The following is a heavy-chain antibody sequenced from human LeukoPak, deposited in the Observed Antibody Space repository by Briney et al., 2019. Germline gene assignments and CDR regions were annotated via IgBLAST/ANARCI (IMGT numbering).Heavy chain of an antibody. J-gene: IGHJ6*03. Sequence: PGGSLRLSCAASGFTVSSFYMSWVRQAPGKGLEWVSVLYTAGVPYYADSVKGRFTISRDNSKNTLYLQMNSLRAEDTAVYYCAKIQGYMDVWGKGTTVTISS. CDR1: GFTVSSFY. V-gene: IGHV3-53*01. CDR2: LYTAGVP. CDR3: AKIQGYMDV.